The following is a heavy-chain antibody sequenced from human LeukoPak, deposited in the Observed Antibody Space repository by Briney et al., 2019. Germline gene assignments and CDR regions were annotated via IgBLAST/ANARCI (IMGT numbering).Heavy chain of an antibody. J-gene: IGHJ4*02. Sequence: GGSLRLSCAASRFTFSSSAMTWVRQAPGKGLEWASAISNSGGDTIYTDSVKGRFTISRDNSKNTLYLQMNSLRAEDSAVYYCAKGGSYAPLDSWGQGTLVTVSS. CDR2: ISNSGGDT. D-gene: IGHD1-26*01. V-gene: IGHV3-23*01. CDR3: AKGGSYAPLDS. CDR1: RFTFSSSA.